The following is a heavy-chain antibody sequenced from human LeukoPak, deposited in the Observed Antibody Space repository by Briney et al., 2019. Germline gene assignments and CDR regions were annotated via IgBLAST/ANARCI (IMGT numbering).Heavy chain of an antibody. D-gene: IGHD6-6*01. J-gene: IGHJ4*02. CDR1: GFIFDDYA. CDR3: AKDRDYSSSGASVDY. Sequence: PGESLRLSCAASGFIFDDYAMHWVRQAPGKGLAWVSGISWNSDRIGYADSVKGRFTISRDNANNSLYLQMNSLRAGDTALYYCAKDRDYSSSGASVDYGSQGPLVTVSS. V-gene: IGHV3-9*01. CDR2: ISWNSDRI.